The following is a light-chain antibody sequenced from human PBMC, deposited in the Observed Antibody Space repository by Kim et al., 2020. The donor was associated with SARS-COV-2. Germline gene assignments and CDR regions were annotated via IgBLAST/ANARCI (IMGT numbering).Light chain of an antibody. Sequence: GQSITISCTGTSRDVGGYNYVSWYQQHPGKAPKLMIYDVSNRPSGVSNRFSGSKSGNTASLTISGLQAEDEADYYCSSYTSSSTPVFGGGTQLTVL. V-gene: IGLV2-14*03. CDR1: SRDVGGYNY. CDR2: DVS. CDR3: SSYTSSSTPV. J-gene: IGLJ2*01.